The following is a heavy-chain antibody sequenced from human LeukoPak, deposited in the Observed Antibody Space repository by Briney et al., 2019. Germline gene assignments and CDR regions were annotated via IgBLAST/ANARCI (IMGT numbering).Heavy chain of an antibody. Sequence: PGGSLRLSCAASGFTFSSYGMHWVRQAPGKGLEWVTVISHSGNNIYYADSVKGRFTVSRDNSKNTLYLQMNSLRAEDTAVYYCARGSSYPGTALGFDYWGQGTLVTVSS. J-gene: IGHJ4*02. CDR1: GFTFSSYG. V-gene: IGHV3-30*03. CDR3: ARGSSYPGTALGFDY. CDR2: ISHSGNNI. D-gene: IGHD3-3*02.